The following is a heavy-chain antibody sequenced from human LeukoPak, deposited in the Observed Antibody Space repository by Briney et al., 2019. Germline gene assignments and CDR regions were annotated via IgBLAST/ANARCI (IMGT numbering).Heavy chain of an antibody. D-gene: IGHD3-3*01. CDR3: ARFGGRTIFGVVTLDYYYGMDV. J-gene: IGHJ6*02. Sequence: ASVKVSCKASGYTFTGYYMHWVRQAPGQGLEWMGWINPNSGGTNYAQKFQGRVTMTRDTSISTAYMELSRLGSDDTAVYYCARFGGRTIFGVVTLDYYYGMDVWGQGTTVTVSS. CDR1: GYTFTGYY. CDR2: INPNSGGT. V-gene: IGHV1-2*02.